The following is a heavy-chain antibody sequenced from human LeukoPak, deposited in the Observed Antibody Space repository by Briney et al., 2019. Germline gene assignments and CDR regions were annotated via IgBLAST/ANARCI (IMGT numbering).Heavy chain of an antibody. V-gene: IGHV4-39*02. Sequence: PSETLSLTCTLSGGSLSSSNYYWGWIRQPPGRGLEWIGSIHYSGSTYYNPSLESRVTISVDTSKNQFSLKLSSVTAADTAEYYWAREGSITMIVVPIAGYFDYWGQGTLVTVSS. CDR1: GGSLSSSNYY. D-gene: IGHD3-22*01. CDR2: IHYSGST. CDR3: AREGSITMIVVPIAGYFDY. J-gene: IGHJ4*02.